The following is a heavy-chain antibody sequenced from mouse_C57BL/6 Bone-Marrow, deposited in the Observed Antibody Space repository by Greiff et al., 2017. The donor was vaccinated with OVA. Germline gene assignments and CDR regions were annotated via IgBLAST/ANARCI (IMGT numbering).Heavy chain of an antibody. CDR2: IYPGTGGT. D-gene: IGHD2-5*01. V-gene: IGHV1-15*01. Sequence: VQLQQSGAELVRPGASVTLSCKASGYTFTDYEMPWVKQTPVHGLEWIGAIYPGTGGTAYNQKFKGKAILPADTSSSTAYMELRSLTSEDSAVYYCTRGYSNYYARDYWGQGTSVTVSS. CDR3: TRGYSNYYARDY. J-gene: IGHJ4*01. CDR1: GYTFTDYE.